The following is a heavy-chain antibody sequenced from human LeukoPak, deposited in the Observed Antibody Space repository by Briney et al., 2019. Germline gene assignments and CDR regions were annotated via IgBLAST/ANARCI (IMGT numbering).Heavy chain of an antibody. CDR2: INPNSGGT. D-gene: IGHD5-18*01. CDR3: ARGYSYGPGYYYYYGMDV. CDR1: GYTFTGYY. V-gene: IGHV1-2*02. J-gene: IGHJ6*02. Sequence: ASVKVSCKASGYTFTGYYMHWVRQAPGQGLEWMGWINPNSGGTNYAQKFQGRVTMTRDTSISTAYMELSRLRSDDTAVYYRARGYSYGPGYYYYYGMDVWGQGTTVTVSS.